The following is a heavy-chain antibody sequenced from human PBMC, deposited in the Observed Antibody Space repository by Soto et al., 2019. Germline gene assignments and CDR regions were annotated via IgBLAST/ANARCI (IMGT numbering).Heavy chain of an antibody. V-gene: IGHV4-4*02. CDR2: IYHSGST. CDR1: GGSISSSNW. J-gene: IGHJ4*02. CDR3: ARVPRAAAGTD. D-gene: IGHD6-13*01. Sequence: QVQLQESGPGLVKPSGTLSLTCAVSGGSISSSNWWSWVRQPPGKGLEWIGEIYHSGSTNYNPSLQSRVTMSVDKSKNQFSLMLSSVTAAATAVYYCARVPRAAAGTDWGQGTLVTVSS.